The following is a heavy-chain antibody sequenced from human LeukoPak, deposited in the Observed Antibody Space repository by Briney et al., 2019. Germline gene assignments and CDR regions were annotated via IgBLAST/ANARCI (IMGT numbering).Heavy chain of an antibody. D-gene: IGHD5-18*01. CDR1: GYTFPGFY. J-gene: IGHJ4*02. Sequence: GASVKVSCKASGYTFPGFYIHWVRQAPGQGLEWMGWINPNSGDTNYAQKFQGRVTMTRDTSISTAYMEMSGLRSDDTAVYYCARADTAMVLDWGQGTLVTVSS. V-gene: IGHV1-2*02. CDR2: INPNSGDT. CDR3: ARADTAMVLD.